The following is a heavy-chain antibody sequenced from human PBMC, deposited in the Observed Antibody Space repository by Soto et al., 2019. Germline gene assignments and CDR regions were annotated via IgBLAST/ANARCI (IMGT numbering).Heavy chain of an antibody. CDR3: AKSLLFVDHGYMDV. D-gene: IGHD2-21*01. CDR1: GGSFTSYI. CDR2: IIPIQGKA. J-gene: IGHJ6*03. Sequence: ASVKVSCKASGGSFTSYIFTWVRHAPGQGLEWMGRIIPIQGKANYALKFQDRVTITADRSTRTVYMELTSLRPEDTAVYFCAKSLLFVDHGYMDVWGKGTTVTVSS. V-gene: IGHV1-69*02.